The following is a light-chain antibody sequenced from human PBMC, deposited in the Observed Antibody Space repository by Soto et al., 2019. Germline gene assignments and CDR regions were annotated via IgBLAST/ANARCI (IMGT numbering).Light chain of an antibody. CDR1: SSDVGSSNL. J-gene: IGLJ1*01. CDR2: EGD. V-gene: IGLV2-23*01. CDR3: CSFARSTTFYV. Sequence: QCVLTQPASVSGSPGQSITISCSGTSSDVGSSNLVSWYQQHPGKAPKLIIFEGDRRPSGVSGRFSGSKSGNTASLTISGLQAEDEADYYCCSFARSTTFYVFGTGTKVTVL.